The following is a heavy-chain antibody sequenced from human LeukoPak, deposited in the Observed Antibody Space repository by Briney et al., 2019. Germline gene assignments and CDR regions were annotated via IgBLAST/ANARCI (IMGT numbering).Heavy chain of an antibody. CDR2: IYYSGSN. D-gene: IGHD5-24*01. V-gene: IGHV4-59*01. CDR1: GGPISSYY. CDR3: ARVRDGYNYYYYYYMDV. J-gene: IGHJ6*03. Sequence: SETLSLTCSVSGGPISSYYWSWIRPPPGKGLEGIGYIYYSGSNNYNPSLKSRVTISVDTSKNQFSLKLSSVTAADTAVYYCARVRDGYNYYYYYYMDVWGKGTTVTASS.